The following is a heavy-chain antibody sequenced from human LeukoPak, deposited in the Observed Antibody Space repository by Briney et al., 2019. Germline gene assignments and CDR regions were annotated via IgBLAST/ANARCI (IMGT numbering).Heavy chain of an antibody. CDR2: LSSSGSTI. Sequence: GGSLRLSCEASGFTFSTYSMIGVRQAPGKGLEGVSYLSSSGSTIYCADSVKGRFTSSRDHDKNPMSLQMNSLRDEDTAVYYCARTRPIDYWGQGTLVTVSS. V-gene: IGHV3-48*02. J-gene: IGHJ4*02. CDR3: ARTRPIDY. CDR1: GFTFSTYS.